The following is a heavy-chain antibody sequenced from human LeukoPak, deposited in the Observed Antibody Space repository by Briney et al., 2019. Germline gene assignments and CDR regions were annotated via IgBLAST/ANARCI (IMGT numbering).Heavy chain of an antibody. CDR3: ARHEGSGWFY. D-gene: IGHD6-19*01. J-gene: IGHJ4*02. CDR2: IYYSGST. V-gene: IGHV4-59*08. Sequence: SETLPLTCTVSGGSISSYYWSWIRQPPGKGLEWIGYIYYSGSTNYNPSLKSRVTISVDTSKNQFSLKLSSVTAADTAVYYCARHEGSGWFYWGQGTLVTVSS. CDR1: GGSISSYY.